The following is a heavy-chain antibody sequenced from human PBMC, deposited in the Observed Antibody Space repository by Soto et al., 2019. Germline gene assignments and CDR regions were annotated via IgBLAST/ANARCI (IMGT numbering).Heavy chain of an antibody. CDR1: GFTFSSYA. Sequence: QVQLVDSGGGVVQHGRSLRLSCAASGFTFSSYAIHWVRQAPGKGLEWVAVLSYDGNNKYYADSVKGRFTISRDNSKNTLFLQMNSLRAEDTAVYDCARDSYCSGVNCYRYYYGMDVWGQGTTVTVSS. CDR3: ARDSYCSGVNCYRYYYGMDV. D-gene: IGHD2-15*01. CDR2: LSYDGNNK. V-gene: IGHV3-30-3*01. J-gene: IGHJ6*02.